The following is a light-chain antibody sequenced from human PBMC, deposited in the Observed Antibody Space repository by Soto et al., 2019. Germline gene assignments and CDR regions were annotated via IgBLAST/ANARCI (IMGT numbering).Light chain of an antibody. CDR2: DAS. Sequence: EIVLTQSPATLSLSPGERATLSCRASQSVSNSLAWFQQKAGQAPRVVIYDASNRATGIPPRFSGSGSGTDFTLTISSLEPEDFAVYYCQQRSDWITFGQGTRLEIK. CDR3: QQRSDWIT. J-gene: IGKJ5*01. CDR1: QSVSNS. V-gene: IGKV3-11*01.